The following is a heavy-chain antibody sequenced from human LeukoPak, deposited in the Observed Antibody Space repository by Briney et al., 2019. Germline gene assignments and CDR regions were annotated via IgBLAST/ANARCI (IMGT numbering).Heavy chain of an antibody. V-gene: IGHV3-48*02. CDR3: ARILGFRSDP. Sequence: GGSLRLSCAASGFTFSSYSMNWVRQAPGKGLEWVSYIGSGSSAISYADSVKGRFTISRDNAKNSLYLQMNSLRDEDTAVYYCARILGFRSDPWGQGTLVTVSS. J-gene: IGHJ5*02. CDR2: IGSGSSAI. CDR1: GFTFSSYS. D-gene: IGHD7-27*01.